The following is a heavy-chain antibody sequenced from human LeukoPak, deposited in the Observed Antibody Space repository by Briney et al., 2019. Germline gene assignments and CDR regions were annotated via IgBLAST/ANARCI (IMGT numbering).Heavy chain of an antibody. V-gene: IGHV4-34*01. CDR3: ARGTLGYCSGGSCYPGGWFDP. D-gene: IGHD2-15*01. Sequence: SETLSLTCTVSGGSISSYYWSWIRQPPGKGLEWIGEINHSGSTNYIPSLKSRVTISVDTSKNQFSLKLSSVTAADTAVYYCARGTLGYCSGGSCYPGGWFDPWGQGTLVTVSS. J-gene: IGHJ5*02. CDR2: INHSGST. CDR1: GGSISSYY.